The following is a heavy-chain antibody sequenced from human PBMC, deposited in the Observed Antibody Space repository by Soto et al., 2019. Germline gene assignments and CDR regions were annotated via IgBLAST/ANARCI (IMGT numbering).Heavy chain of an antibody. CDR2: IYYSGST. J-gene: IGHJ6*03. CDR1: GGSISSGGYY. CDR3: ARGPSPDIVVVPAAMDPYYYYYYMDV. D-gene: IGHD2-2*01. V-gene: IGHV4-31*03. Sequence: QVQLQESGPGLVKPSQTLSLTCTVSGGSISSGGYYWSWIRQHPGKGLAWIGYIYYSGSTYYNPYLKSRVTISVDTSKNQFSLKLSSVTAADTAVYYCARGPSPDIVVVPAAMDPYYYYYYMDVWGKGTTVTVSS.